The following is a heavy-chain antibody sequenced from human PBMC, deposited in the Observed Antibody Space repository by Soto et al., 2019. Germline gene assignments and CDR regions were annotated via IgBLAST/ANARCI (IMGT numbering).Heavy chain of an antibody. CDR3: ASNMYYYDSSGSAFDI. D-gene: IGHD3-22*01. J-gene: IGHJ3*02. CDR2: IWYDGSNK. V-gene: IGHV3-33*01. Sequence: QVQLVESGGGVVQPGRSLRLSCAASGFTFSSYGMHWVRQAPGKGLEWVAVIWYDGSNKYYADSVKGRFTISRDNSKNTLYLPMNSLRAEDTAVYYCASNMYYYDSSGSAFDIWGQGTMVTVSS. CDR1: GFTFSSYG.